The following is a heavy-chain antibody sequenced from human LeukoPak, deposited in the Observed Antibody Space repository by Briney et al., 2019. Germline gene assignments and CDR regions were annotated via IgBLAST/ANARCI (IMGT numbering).Heavy chain of an antibody. Sequence: PGGSLRLSCAASGFTVSGNYMSWVRQAPGKGPEWVSVIYSGGSTYYADSVKGRFTISRDNSKNTLYLQMNSLRAEDTAVYYCARESGQWLVRDWGQGTLVTVSS. J-gene: IGHJ4*02. CDR2: IYSGGST. CDR3: ARESGQWLVRD. D-gene: IGHD6-19*01. V-gene: IGHV3-53*01. CDR1: GFTVSGNY.